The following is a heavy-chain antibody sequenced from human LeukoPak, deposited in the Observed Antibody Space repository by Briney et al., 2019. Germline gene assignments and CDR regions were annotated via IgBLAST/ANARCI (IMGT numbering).Heavy chain of an antibody. CDR1: GGSISSSSYY. CDR2: IYYSGST. CDR3: ARDSRGVLTYYYYMDV. V-gene: IGHV4-39*07. Sequence: SETLSLTCTVSGGSISSSSYYWGWIRQPPGKGLEWIGSIYYSGSTYYNPSLKSRVTISVDTSKNQFSLKLSSVTAADTAVYYCARDSRGVLTYYYYMDVWGKGTTVTVSS. D-gene: IGHD3-10*01. J-gene: IGHJ6*03.